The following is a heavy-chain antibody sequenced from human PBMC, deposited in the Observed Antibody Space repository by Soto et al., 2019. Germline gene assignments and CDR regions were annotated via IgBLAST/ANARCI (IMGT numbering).Heavy chain of an antibody. V-gene: IGHV4-59*01. J-gene: IGHJ4*02. CDR1: GGSISSYY. CDR3: ARALRRGSSGGTFPLGY. Sequence: SETLSLTCTVSGGSISSYYWSWIRQPPGKGLEWIGYIYYSGSTNYNPSLKSRVTISVDTSKNQFSLKLSSVTAEDTAVYYCARALRRGSSGGTFPLGYWGQGTLVTVSS. D-gene: IGHD6-13*01. CDR2: IYYSGST.